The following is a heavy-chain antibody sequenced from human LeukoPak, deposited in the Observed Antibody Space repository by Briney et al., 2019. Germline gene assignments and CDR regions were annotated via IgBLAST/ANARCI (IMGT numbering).Heavy chain of an antibody. CDR2: IYYSGST. V-gene: IGHV4-59*01. CDR3: ARSRLGYCSGGSCYPYYFDY. Sequence: SETLSLTCTVSGGSISSYYWSWIRQPPGKGLEWIGYIYYSGSTNYNPSLKSRVTISVDTSKNQFSLKLSSVTAADTAVYYCARSRLGYCSGGSCYPYYFDYWGQGTLVTVSS. J-gene: IGHJ4*02. D-gene: IGHD2-15*01. CDR1: GGSISSYY.